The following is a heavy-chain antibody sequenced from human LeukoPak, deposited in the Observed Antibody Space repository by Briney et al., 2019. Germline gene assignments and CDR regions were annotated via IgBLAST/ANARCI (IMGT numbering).Heavy chain of an antibody. D-gene: IGHD6-13*01. CDR3: ATDSVRYSSSWDAFDI. Sequence: ASVKVSCKVSGYTLTELSMHWVRQAPGKGLEWMGGFDPEDGETIYAQKFQGRVTMTEDTSTDTAYMELSSLRSEDTAVYYCATDSVRYSSSWDAFDIWGQGTMVTVSS. CDR2: FDPEDGET. J-gene: IGHJ3*02. CDR1: GYTLTELS. V-gene: IGHV1-24*01.